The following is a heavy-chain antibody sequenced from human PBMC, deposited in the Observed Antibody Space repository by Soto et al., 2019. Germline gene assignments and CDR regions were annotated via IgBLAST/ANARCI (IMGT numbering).Heavy chain of an antibody. CDR2: ISSSSSYI. J-gene: IGHJ4*02. CDR1: GFTFSSYS. D-gene: IGHD5-18*01. V-gene: IGHV3-21*01. CDR3: ARDSGTAMDH. Sequence: PGGSLRLSCAASGFTFSSYSMNWVRQSPGKGLEWVSSISSSSSYIYYADSVKGRFTISRDNAKNSLYLQMNSLRAEDTAVYYCARDSGTAMDHWGQGTLVTVSS.